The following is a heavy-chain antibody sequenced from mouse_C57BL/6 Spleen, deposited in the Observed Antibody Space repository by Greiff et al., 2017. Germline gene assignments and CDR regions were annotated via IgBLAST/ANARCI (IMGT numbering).Heavy chain of an antibody. D-gene: IGHD3-2*02. Sequence: QVQLQQSGAELVRPGSSVKLSCKASGYTFTSYWMHWVKQRPIQGLEWIGNIDPSDSETHYNQKFKDKATLTVDKSSSTAYMQLSSLTSEDSAVYYCAVDSSGYGYAMDYWGQGTSVTVSS. J-gene: IGHJ4*01. CDR2: IDPSDSET. CDR1: GYTFTSYW. V-gene: IGHV1-52*01. CDR3: AVDSSGYGYAMDY.